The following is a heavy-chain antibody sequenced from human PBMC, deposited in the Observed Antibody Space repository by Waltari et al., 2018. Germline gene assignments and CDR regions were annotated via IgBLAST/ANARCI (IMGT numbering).Heavy chain of an antibody. Sequence: QVQLVQSGAEVKKPGSSVKVSCKASGGTFSSYAISWVRQAPGQGLEWMGGVITIFGKANYAQKFQGRGTITADESTSTAYMELSSLRAEDTAVYYCARDGGGLLWFGRGADYNLDSWGQGTLVTVSS. CDR2: VITIFGKA. CDR3: ARDGGGLLWFGRGADYNLDS. V-gene: IGHV1-69*01. CDR1: GGTFSSYA. J-gene: IGHJ4*02. D-gene: IGHD3-10*01.